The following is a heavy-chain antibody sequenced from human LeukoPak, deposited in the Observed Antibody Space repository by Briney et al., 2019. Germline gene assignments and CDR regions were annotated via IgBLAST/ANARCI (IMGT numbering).Heavy chain of an antibody. J-gene: IGHJ5*02. D-gene: IGHD1-26*01. CDR2: ISGSGGST. CDR1: GFTFSSYA. V-gene: IGHV3-23*01. Sequence: GGSLRLSCATSGFTFSSYAMSWVRQAPGKGLEWVSAISGSGGSTYYADSVKGRFTISRDNSKNTLYLQMNSLRAEDTAVYYCAKDLLWEVGATEDNWFDPWGQGTLVTVSS. CDR3: AKDLLWEVGATEDNWFDP.